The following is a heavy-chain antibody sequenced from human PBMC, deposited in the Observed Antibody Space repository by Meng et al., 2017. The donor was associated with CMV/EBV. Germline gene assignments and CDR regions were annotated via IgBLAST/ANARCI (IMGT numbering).Heavy chain of an antibody. CDR3: ARDPERFLEWLSTGYYGMDV. CDR1: GFTFSSYS. Sequence: GGSLRLSCAASGFTFSSYSMNWVRQAPGKGLEWVSYISSSSSTIYYADSVKGRFTISRDNAKNSLYLQMNSLRAEDTAVYYCARDPERFLEWLSTGYYGMDVWGQGNTVTVSS. CDR2: ISSSSSTI. J-gene: IGHJ6*02. V-gene: IGHV3-48*04. D-gene: IGHD3-3*01.